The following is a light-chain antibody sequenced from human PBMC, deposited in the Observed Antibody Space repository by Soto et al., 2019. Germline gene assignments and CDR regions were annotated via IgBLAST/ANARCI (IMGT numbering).Light chain of an antibody. J-gene: IGKJ5*01. CDR2: KAS. CDR1: QTISSW. Sequence: IEMTQSLTNLSASVGDRFTITSRASQTISSWLAWYKQKPGKAPKLLIYKASSLESGVPSRFIVGGSGTEFTLTIRSLHPEVFASDDCQPYNSYSTFGPVPRVEL. V-gene: IGKV1-5*03. CDR3: QPYNSYST.